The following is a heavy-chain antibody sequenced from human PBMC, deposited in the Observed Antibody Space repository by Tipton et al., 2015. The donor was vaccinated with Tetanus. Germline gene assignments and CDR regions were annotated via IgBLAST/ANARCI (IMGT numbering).Heavy chain of an antibody. Sequence: VQLVQSGPEVKKPGESLKISCRGSGYNFTHYSIGWVRQVPGKGLEWVGIIDPRDSETFQGHVTISADKSISTAHLRWSSLEASDTAIYYCARRRSAILSGSYHWYFDIWGRGTLVIVSS. D-gene: IGHD3-9*01. V-gene: IGHV5-51*01. CDR2: IDPRDSET. J-gene: IGHJ2*01. CDR3: ARRRSAILSGSYHWYFDI. CDR1: GYNFTHYS.